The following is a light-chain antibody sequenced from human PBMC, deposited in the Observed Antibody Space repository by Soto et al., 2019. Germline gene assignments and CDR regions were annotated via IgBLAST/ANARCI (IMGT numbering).Light chain of an antibody. Sequence: QSALTQPPSASGSPGQSVTICCTGTSSDVGGYTYVSWYQQHPGKAPKLMIYEVSKRPSGVPDRFSGSKSGNTASLTVSGLQAEDEADYYCSSYAGITPYVFGTGTKGTVL. V-gene: IGLV2-8*01. J-gene: IGLJ1*01. CDR3: SSYAGITPYV. CDR2: EVS. CDR1: SSDVGGYTY.